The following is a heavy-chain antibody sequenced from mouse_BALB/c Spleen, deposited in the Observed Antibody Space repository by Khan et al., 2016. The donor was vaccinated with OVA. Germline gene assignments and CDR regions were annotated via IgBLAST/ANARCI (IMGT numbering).Heavy chain of an antibody. CDR1: GFTFSTYG. Sequence: EVQLVESGGDVVKPGGSLKLSCAASGFTFSTYGMSWVRQTPDKRLEWVATVSTGGHYTYYPDTVKGRFPISSDNAKDTLYLQMSSLKSEDTAMFYCARLAYFYGSAGFAYWGQGTLVTVSA. V-gene: IGHV5-6*01. D-gene: IGHD1-1*01. J-gene: IGHJ3*01. CDR3: ARLAYFYGSAGFAY. CDR2: VSTGGHYT.